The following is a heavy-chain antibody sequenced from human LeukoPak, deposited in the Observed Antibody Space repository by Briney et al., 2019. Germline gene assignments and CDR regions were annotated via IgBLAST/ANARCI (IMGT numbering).Heavy chain of an antibody. CDR1: GFTFSSYA. V-gene: IGHV3-30-3*01. Sequence: GGSLRLSCAASGFTFSSYAMHWVRQAPGKGLEWVAVISYDGSNKYYADSVKGRFTISRDNSKNTLYLQMNSLRAEDTAVYYCARAGTSLRSNWCDPWGQGTLVTVSS. CDR2: ISYDGSNK. D-gene: IGHD3-16*01. J-gene: IGHJ5*02. CDR3: ARAGTSLRSNWCDP.